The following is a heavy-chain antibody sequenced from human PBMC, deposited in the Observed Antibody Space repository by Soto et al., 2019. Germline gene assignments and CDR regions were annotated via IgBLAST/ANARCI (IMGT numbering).Heavy chain of an antibody. Sequence: QVQLVQSGAEVKKPGASVKVSCKASGYTFTSYGINWVRQAPGQGLEWMGWISAYNGNTNYAQKLQGRVTMTTDTSTSTAYMELRSLRSDDTAVYSCARVITGTTFYYYYGMDVRGQGTTVTVSS. CDR1: GYTFTSYG. CDR3: ARVITGTTFYYYYGMDV. J-gene: IGHJ6*02. D-gene: IGHD1-7*01. CDR2: ISAYNGNT. V-gene: IGHV1-18*01.